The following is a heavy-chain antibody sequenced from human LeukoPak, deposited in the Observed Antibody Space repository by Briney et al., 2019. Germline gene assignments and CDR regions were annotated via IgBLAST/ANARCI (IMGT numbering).Heavy chain of an antibody. CDR1: GFTFSVSG. V-gene: IGHV3-30*02. CDR2: IRYDGSNK. D-gene: IGHD3-10*01. Sequence: GGSLRLSCAASGFTFSVSGMHWVRQAPGKGLEWLAFIRYDGSNKYYADSVKGRFTISRDNSKNMVYLQMNSLRSGETAIYYCAKDRVQLDYYGLGSLDYWGQGTLVTVSA. J-gene: IGHJ4*02. CDR3: AKDRVQLDYYGLGSLDY.